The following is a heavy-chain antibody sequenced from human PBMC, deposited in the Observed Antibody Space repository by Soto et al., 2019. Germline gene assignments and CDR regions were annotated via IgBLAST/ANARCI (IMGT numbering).Heavy chain of an antibody. V-gene: IGHV4-31*03. CDR2: IYFRGNT. CDR3: AREGGSYDSGGYLIRGAFDI. CDR1: GDSISRIDYY. J-gene: IGHJ3*02. D-gene: IGHD3-22*01. Sequence: QVQLQESGPGLVKPSQTLSLTCSVSGDSISRIDYYWTWIRQHPEKGLEWIGNIYFRGNTYYSPSLESRLTISVDTSKNQFSLKLTSVTAADTVVYYCAREGGSYDSGGYLIRGAFDIWGQGTMVTVSS.